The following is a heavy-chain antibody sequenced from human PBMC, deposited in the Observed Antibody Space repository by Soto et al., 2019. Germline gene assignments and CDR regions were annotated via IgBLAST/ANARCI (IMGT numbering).Heavy chain of an antibody. J-gene: IGHJ6*02. D-gene: IGHD6-6*01. CDR2: MNPNSGNT. CDR3: ARFSSSGHYYYYYGMDV. V-gene: IGHV1-8*01. Sequence: ASVKVSCKASGYTFTSYDINWVRQATGQGLEWMGWMNPNSGNTGHAQKFRGRVTMTRNTSISTAYMELSSLRSEDTAVYYCARFSSSGHYYYYYGMDVWGQGTTVTVSS. CDR1: GYTFTSYD.